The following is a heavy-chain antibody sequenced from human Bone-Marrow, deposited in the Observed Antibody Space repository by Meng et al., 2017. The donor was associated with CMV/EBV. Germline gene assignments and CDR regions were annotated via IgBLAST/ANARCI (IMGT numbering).Heavy chain of an antibody. J-gene: IGHJ5*02. V-gene: IGHV3-33*06. CDR2: VGSEGKRK. D-gene: IGHD4-17*01. Sequence: GGSLRLSCAASGFIFSDYGMHWGRKAQGEGLEWVAVVGSEGKRKYYADSGKGRISKSRDNSKNRLNLQMNSLRVEVRGVYDCVKDQGSGDYGDLGWFDPWGQGTLVTCYS. CDR3: VKDQGSGDYGDLGWFDP. CDR1: GFIFSDYG.